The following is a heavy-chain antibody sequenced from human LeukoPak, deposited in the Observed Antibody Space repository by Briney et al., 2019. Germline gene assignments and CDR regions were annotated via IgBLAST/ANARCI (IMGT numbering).Heavy chain of an antibody. CDR3: ATRSYFYHYMDV. V-gene: IGHV4-38-2*01. Sequence: SETLSLTCGVSGYSISSGYYWGWIRQPPGKGLEWIGSIYQSGSTYYNPSLKSRVTISVDTSKNQFSLKLTSVTAADTAIYYCATRSYFYHYMDVWGKGTTVTVSS. CDR2: IYQSGST. CDR1: GYSISSGYY. J-gene: IGHJ6*03.